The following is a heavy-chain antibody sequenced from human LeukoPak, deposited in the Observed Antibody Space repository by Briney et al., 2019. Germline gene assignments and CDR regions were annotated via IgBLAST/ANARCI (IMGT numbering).Heavy chain of an antibody. J-gene: IGHJ3*02. V-gene: IGHV4-39*01. CDR3: ARPEKYCSSTSCYAFDI. D-gene: IGHD2-2*01. CDR2: IYYSGST. Sequence: SETLSLTCTVSGGSISSSSYYWGWIRQPPGKGLEWIGSIYYSGSTYYNPSLKSRVTISVDTSKNQFSLKLSSVTAADTAVYYCARPEKYCSSTSCYAFDIWGQGTMVTVSS. CDR1: GGSISSSSYY.